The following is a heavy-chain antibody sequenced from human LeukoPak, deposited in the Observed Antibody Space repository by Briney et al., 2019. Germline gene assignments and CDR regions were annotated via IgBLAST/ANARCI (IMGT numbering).Heavy chain of an antibody. J-gene: IGHJ5*02. V-gene: IGHV1-2*02. Sequence: ASVKVSCKASGYTITGYYMHWVRQAPGQGLEWMGWINPNSGGTNYAQKFQGRVTMTRDTPISTAYMELSRLRSDDTAVYYCARPNYDFWSGYPNWFDPWGQGTLVTVSS. CDR1: GYTITGYY. CDR2: INPNSGGT. CDR3: ARPNYDFWSGYPNWFDP. D-gene: IGHD3-3*01.